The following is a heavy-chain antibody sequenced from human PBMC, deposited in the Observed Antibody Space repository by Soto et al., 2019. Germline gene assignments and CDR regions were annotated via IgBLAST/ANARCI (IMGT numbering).Heavy chain of an antibody. CDR2: ISGSGGST. CDR3: AKDLFSVGDSSGYYYVSFDY. Sequence: AVGSLRLSCAASGFTFSSYAMSWVRQAPGKGLEWVSAISGSGGSTYYADSVKGRFTISRDNSKNTLYLQMNSLRAEDTAVYYCAKDLFSVGDSSGYYYVSFDYWGQGTLVTVSS. D-gene: IGHD3-22*01. CDR1: GFTFSSYA. J-gene: IGHJ4*02. V-gene: IGHV3-23*01.